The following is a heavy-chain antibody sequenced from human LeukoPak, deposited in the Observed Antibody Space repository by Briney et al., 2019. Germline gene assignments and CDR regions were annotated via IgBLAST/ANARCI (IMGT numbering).Heavy chain of an antibody. Sequence: PSETLSLTCTVSGGSISSSSYYWGWIRQPRGKGLEWIGSIYYSGSTYYNPSLKSRVTISVDTSKNQCSLKLSSVTAADTAVYYCASSLRGYSYGFVSYWGQGTLLTVSS. V-gene: IGHV4-39*01. CDR2: IYYSGST. J-gene: IGHJ4*02. CDR1: GGSISSSSYY. D-gene: IGHD5-18*01. CDR3: ASSLRGYSYGFVSY.